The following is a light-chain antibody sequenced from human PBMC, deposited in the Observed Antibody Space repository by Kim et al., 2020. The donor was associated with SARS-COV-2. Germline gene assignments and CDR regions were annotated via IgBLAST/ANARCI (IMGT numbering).Light chain of an antibody. J-gene: IGLJ1*01. CDR1: SSDVGNYNL. CDR2: EVN. V-gene: IGLV2-23*02. CDR3: CSDAGSGTYV. Sequence: GQSITMSGTGTSSDVGNYNLVSWYQQHPGKGPKLMIYEVNKRPSGVSNRFSGSKSGDTASLTISGLQAEDEADYYCCSDAGSGTYVFGTGTKVTVL.